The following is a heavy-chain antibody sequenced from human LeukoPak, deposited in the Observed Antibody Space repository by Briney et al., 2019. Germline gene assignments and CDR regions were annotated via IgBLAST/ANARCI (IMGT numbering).Heavy chain of an antibody. Sequence: PGGSLRLSCAASGFTFSDYYMSWIRQAPGKGLEWVSYISSSGSTIYYADSVKGRFTISGDNAKNSLYLQMNSLRAEDTAVYYCARASSGYDSDFDYWGQGTLVTVSS. J-gene: IGHJ4*02. V-gene: IGHV3-11*01. D-gene: IGHD5-12*01. CDR2: ISSSGSTI. CDR1: GFTFSDYY. CDR3: ARASSGYDSDFDY.